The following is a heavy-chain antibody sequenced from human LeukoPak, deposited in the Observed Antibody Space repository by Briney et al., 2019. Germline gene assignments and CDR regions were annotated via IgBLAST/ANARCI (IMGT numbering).Heavy chain of an antibody. D-gene: IGHD3-10*01. CDR3: ARFMVRGVIITSPPDY. CDR1: GFTFSSYA. Sequence: GGSLRLSCAASGFTFSSYAMHWVRQAPGKGLEYVSAMSSNGGSTYYANSVKGRFTISRDNSKNTLYLQMGSLRAEDMAVYYCARFMVRGVIITSPPDYWGQGTLVTVSS. V-gene: IGHV3-64*01. CDR2: MSSNGGST. J-gene: IGHJ4*02.